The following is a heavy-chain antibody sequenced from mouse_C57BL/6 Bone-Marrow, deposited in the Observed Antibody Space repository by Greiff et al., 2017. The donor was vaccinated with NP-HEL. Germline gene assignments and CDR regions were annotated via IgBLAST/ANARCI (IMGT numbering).Heavy chain of an antibody. Sequence: QVQLQQSGSELRSPGSSVKLSCKDFDSEVFPIAYMSWVRQKPGHGFEWIGGILPSIGRTIYGEKFEDKATLDADTLSNTAYLELNSLTSEDSAIYYCARRGYYYGFYWYFDVWGTGTTVTVSS. J-gene: IGHJ1*03. CDR2: ILPSIGRT. D-gene: IGHD1-2*01. V-gene: IGHV15-2*01. CDR3: ARRGYYYGFYWYFDV. CDR1: DSEVFPIAY.